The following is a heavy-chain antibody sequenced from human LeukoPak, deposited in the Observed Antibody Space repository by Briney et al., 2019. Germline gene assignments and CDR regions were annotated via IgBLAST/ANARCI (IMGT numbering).Heavy chain of an antibody. CDR3: ARDYCSGGSCYFDY. D-gene: IGHD2-15*01. Sequence: GASVKVSCKASGYIFTSYGISWVRQAPGQGLEWMGWISAYNGNTNYAQKVQGRVTMTTDTSTTTAYMELRSLRSDDTAVYYCARDYCSGGSCYFDYWGQGTLVTVSS. CDR1: GYIFTSYG. CDR2: ISAYNGNT. V-gene: IGHV1-18*01. J-gene: IGHJ4*02.